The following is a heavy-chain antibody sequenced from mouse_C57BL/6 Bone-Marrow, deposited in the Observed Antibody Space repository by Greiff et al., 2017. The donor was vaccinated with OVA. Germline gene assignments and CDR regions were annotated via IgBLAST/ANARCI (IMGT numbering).Heavy chain of an antibody. CDR1: GFNIKNTY. Sequence: EVQRVESVAELVRPGASVKLSCTASGFNIKNTYMHWVKQRPEQGLEWIGRIDPANGNTKYAPKFQGKATITADTSSNTAYLQLSSLTSEDTAIYYCARGVYYDYDGAMDDWGQGTSVTVSS. CDR2: IDPANGNT. J-gene: IGHJ4*01. CDR3: ARGVYYDYDGAMDD. V-gene: IGHV14-3*01. D-gene: IGHD2-4*01.